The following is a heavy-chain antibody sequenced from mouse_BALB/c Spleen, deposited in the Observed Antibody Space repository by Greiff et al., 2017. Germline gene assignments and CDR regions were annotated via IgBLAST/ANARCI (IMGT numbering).Heavy chain of an antibody. CDR1: GYTFTSYW. Sequence: VQLQESGAELAKPGASVKMSCKASGYTFTSYWMHWVKQRPGQGLEWIGYINPSTGYTEYNQKFKDKATLTADKSSSTAYMQLSSLTSEDSAVYYCARGYDVDYWGQGTTLTVSA. CDR2: INPSTGYT. J-gene: IGHJ2*01. D-gene: IGHD2-14*01. V-gene: IGHV1-7*01. CDR3: ARGYDVDY.